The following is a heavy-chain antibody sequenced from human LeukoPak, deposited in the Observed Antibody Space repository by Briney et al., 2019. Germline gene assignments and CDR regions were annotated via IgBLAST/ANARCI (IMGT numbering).Heavy chain of an antibody. J-gene: IGHJ5*02. CDR3: ARAKVRIAYYDFWSGYPNWFDP. V-gene: IGHV4-59*01. CDR2: IYYRGST. Sequence: SETLSLTCTVSGGSISSYYWSWIRQPPGKGLEWIGYIYYRGSTNYNPSLKSRVTISVDTSKNQFSLKLSSVTAADTAVYYCARAKVRIAYYDFWSGYPNWFDPWGQGTLVTVSS. CDR1: GGSISSYY. D-gene: IGHD3-3*01.